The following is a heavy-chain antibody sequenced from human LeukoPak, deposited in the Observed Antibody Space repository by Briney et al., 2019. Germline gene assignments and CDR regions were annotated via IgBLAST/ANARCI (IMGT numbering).Heavy chain of an antibody. D-gene: IGHD4-17*01. J-gene: IGHJ3*02. V-gene: IGHV4-59*08. CDR1: GGSISSYY. Sequence: SETLSLTCTVSGGSISSYYWSWIRQPAGKGLEWIGYIYYSGSTNYNPSLKSRVTISVDTSKNQFSLKLSSVTAADTAVYYCARHGYGDSQNAFDIWGQGTMVTVSS. CDR2: IYYSGST. CDR3: ARHGYGDSQNAFDI.